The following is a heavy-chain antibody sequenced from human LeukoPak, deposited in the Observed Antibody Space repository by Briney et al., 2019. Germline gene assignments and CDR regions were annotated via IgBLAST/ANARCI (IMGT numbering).Heavy chain of an antibody. CDR3: ARESVYYDSSGYYHRGNYFDY. CDR2: ISYDGSNK. D-gene: IGHD3-22*01. J-gene: IGHJ4*02. Sequence: GGSLRLSCAASGFTFSSYAMHWVRQAPGKGLEWVAVISYDGSNKYYADSVKGRFTISRDNSKNTLYLQMNSLRAEDTAVYYCARESVYYDSSGYYHRGNYFDYWGQGTLVTVSS. CDR1: GFTFSSYA. V-gene: IGHV3-30-3*01.